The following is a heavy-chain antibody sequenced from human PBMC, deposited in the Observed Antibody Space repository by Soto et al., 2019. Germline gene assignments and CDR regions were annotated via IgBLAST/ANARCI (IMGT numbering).Heavy chain of an antibody. J-gene: IGHJ6*02. CDR1: GGSISSSSYY. V-gene: IGHV4-39*01. CDR2: IYYSGST. Sequence: SETLSLTCTVSGGSISSSSYYWGWIRQPPGKGLEWIGSIYYSGSTYYNPSLKSRVTISVDTSKNQFSLKLSPVTAADTAVYYCARRWGFWSGYPPHYYYYGMDVWGQGTTVTVSS. D-gene: IGHD3-3*01. CDR3: ARRWGFWSGYPPHYYYYGMDV.